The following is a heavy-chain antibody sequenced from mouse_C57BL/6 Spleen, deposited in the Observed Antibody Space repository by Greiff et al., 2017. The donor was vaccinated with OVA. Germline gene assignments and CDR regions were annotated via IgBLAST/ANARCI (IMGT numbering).Heavy chain of an antibody. Sequence: DVKLVESGGGLVKPGGSLKLSCAASGFTFSDYGMHWVRQAPEKGLEWVAYISSGSSTIYYADTVKGRFTISRDNAKNTLFLQMTSLRSEDTAMYYCARRDGYFFMDYWGQGTSVTVSS. CDR3: ARRDGYFFMDY. D-gene: IGHD2-3*01. J-gene: IGHJ4*01. CDR2: ISSGSSTI. V-gene: IGHV5-17*01. CDR1: GFTFSDYG.